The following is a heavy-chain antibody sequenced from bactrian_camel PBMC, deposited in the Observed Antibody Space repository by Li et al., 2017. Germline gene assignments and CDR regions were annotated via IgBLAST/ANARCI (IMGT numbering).Heavy chain of an antibody. D-gene: IGHD2*01. CDR1: GDMRDALC. V-gene: IGHV3S55*01. CDR2: MSTDGRL. J-gene: IGHJ4*01. Sequence: HVQLVESGGGSVQAGGSLRLSCAASGDMRDALCMGWFRQVPGKEREWVSSMSTDGRLSYGDSVKGRFTISKDNAKNTLYLQMNSLKPEDTGMYYCAARTSRYLYTGVSDYDYWGQGTQV. CDR3: AARTSRYLYTGVSDYDY.